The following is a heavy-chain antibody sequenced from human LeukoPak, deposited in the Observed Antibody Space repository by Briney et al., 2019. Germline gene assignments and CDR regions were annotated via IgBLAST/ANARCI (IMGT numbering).Heavy chain of an antibody. Sequence: GGSLRLSCAASGLTFSGYSMNWVRRAPGKGLEWVSSISSSSSYIYYADSVKGRFTTSRDNAKNSLYLQMNSLRAEDTAVYYCAGLDYGSGLWPAAVGYWGHGPLVTVSS. CDR3: AGLDYGSGLWPAAVGY. CDR2: ISSSSSYI. CDR1: GLTFSGYS. J-gene: IGHJ4*01. V-gene: IGHV3-21*01. D-gene: IGHD3-10*01.